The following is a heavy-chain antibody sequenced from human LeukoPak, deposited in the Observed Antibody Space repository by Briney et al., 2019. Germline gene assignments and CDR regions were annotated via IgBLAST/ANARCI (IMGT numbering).Heavy chain of an antibody. V-gene: IGHV3-9*01. CDR1: GFTFDDYA. CDR2: ISWNSGSI. D-gene: IGHD3-9*01. J-gene: IGHJ4*02. CDR3: AKDPNYDILTGYFDY. Sequence: PGGSLRLSCAASGFTFDDYAMHWVRQAPGKGLEWVSGISWNSGSIGYADSVKGRFTISRDNAENSLYLQMNSLRAEDTALYYCAKDPNYDILTGYFDYWGQGTLVTVSS.